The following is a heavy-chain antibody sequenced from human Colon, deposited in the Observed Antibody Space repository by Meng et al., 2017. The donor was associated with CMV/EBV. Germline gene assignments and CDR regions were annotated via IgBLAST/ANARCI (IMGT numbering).Heavy chain of an antibody. D-gene: IGHD1-14*01. CDR1: GFPFTGHY. J-gene: IGHJ4*02. CDR2: IDANSGGT. V-gene: IGHV1-2*02. Sequence: QGPVAQSGAEVKGPGAPGKVSCKAPGFPFTGHYMHWVRQAPGQGLEWMGWIDANSGGTNYAQKFQGRLTMTRDTSISTVYMELNRLRSDDTAVYFCARDGIRGVFFFDYWGQGTLVTVSS. CDR3: ARDGIRGVFFFDY.